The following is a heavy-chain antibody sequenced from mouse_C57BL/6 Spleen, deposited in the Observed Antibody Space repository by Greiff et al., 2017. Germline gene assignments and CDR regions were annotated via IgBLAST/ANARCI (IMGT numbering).Heavy chain of an antibody. V-gene: IGHV1-64*01. CDR1: GYTFTSYW. CDR3: ARAGYYGNSHYYAMDY. CDR2: IHPNSGST. Sequence: QVQLQQPGAELVKPGASVKLSCKASGYTFTSYWMHWVKQRPGQGLEWIGMIHPNSGSTNYNEKFKSKATLTVDKSSSTAYMQLSSLTSEDSAVYYCARAGYYGNSHYYAMDYWGKGTSGT. D-gene: IGHD2-1*01. J-gene: IGHJ4*01.